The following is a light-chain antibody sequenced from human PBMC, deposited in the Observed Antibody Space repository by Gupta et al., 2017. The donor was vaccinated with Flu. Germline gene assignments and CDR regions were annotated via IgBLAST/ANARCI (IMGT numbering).Light chain of an antibody. J-gene: IGKJ1*01. CDR3: QQNHRWPET. V-gene: IGKV3-15*01. CDR1: ESVKNN. Sequence: PGTVSVFSGKRVTLICRASESVKNNLVWYQMRPGLAPRLLIYGASRRGTGVPDRFSGSGSGTEFTLTVSSLQSDDLGIYYCQQNHRWPETFGQGTRVQL. CDR2: GAS.